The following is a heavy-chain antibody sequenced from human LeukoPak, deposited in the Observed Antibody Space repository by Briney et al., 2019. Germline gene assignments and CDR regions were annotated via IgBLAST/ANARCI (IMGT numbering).Heavy chain of an antibody. Sequence: PSETLSLTCTVSGGSISSYYWSWIRQPAGKGLEWIGHIYYSGSTSYNPSLKSRVTISVDTSKNQFSLKLSSVTAADTAAYYCARLHYDSSGYYPDYWGQGTLVTVSS. CDR1: GGSISSYY. J-gene: IGHJ4*02. V-gene: IGHV4-59*01. CDR3: ARLHYDSSGYYPDY. CDR2: IYYSGST. D-gene: IGHD3-22*01.